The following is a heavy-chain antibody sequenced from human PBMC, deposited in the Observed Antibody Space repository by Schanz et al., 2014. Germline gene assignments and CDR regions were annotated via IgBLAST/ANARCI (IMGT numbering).Heavy chain of an antibody. CDR1: GFTFSTTG. CDR3: ARYNSGHSDY. J-gene: IGHJ4*02. V-gene: IGHV3-30*02. CDR2: IRYDGINK. D-gene: IGHD6-19*01. Sequence: QVRLVESGGGVVQPGGSLRLSCAASGFTFSTTGMHWVRQAPGKGLVWVTYIRYDGINKYYADSVKGRFTVSRDNAKSTLFLQMDSLRADDTAVYYCARYNSGHSDYWGQGTLVTVSS.